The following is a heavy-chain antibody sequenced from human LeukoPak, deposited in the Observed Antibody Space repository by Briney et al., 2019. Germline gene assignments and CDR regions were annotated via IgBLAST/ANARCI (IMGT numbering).Heavy chain of an antibody. Sequence: SETLSLTCAVYGGSFSGYYWSWIRQPPGKGLEWIGEINHSGSTNYNPSLKSRVTISVDTSKNQFSLKLSSVTAADTAVYYCARRGSDDSSGPLYAFDIWGQGTMVTVSS. CDR3: ARRGSDDSSGPLYAFDI. D-gene: IGHD3-22*01. J-gene: IGHJ3*02. CDR2: INHSGST. V-gene: IGHV4-34*01. CDR1: GGSFSGYY.